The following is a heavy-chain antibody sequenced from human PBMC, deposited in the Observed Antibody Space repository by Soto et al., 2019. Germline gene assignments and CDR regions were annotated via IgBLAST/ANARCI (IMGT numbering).Heavy chain of an antibody. CDR1: GGSISSGGYY. CDR3: ARSRNYDSSGDDAFDI. V-gene: IGHV4-31*03. D-gene: IGHD3-22*01. CDR2: IYYSGST. J-gene: IGHJ3*02. Sequence: QVQLQESGPGLVKPSQTLSLTCTVSGGSISSGGYYWSWIRQHPGKGLEWIGYIYYSGSTYYNPSLKSRVTRSVDTSKNQFSLKLSSVTAADTAVYYCARSRNYDSSGDDAFDIWGQGTMVTVSS.